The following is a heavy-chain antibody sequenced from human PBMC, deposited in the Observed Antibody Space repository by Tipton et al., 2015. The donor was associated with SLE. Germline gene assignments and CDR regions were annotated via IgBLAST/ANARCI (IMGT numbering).Heavy chain of an antibody. CDR3: ASSRVVSANQFDY. CDR1: GYSFTSYW. Sequence: VQLVQSGPEVKKPGESLKISCKGSGYSFTSYWIGWVRQMPGKGLEWMGIIYPGDSDTRYSPSFQGQVTDSADKSISTAYLQWSSRKASATAMYYCASSRVVSANQFDYWGQGALVAVSS. CDR2: IYPGDSDT. V-gene: IGHV5-51*03. D-gene: IGHD2-15*01. J-gene: IGHJ4*02.